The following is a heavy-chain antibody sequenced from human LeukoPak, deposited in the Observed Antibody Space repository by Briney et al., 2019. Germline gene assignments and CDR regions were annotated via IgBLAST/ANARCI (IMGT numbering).Heavy chain of an antibody. CDR2: IYYSGST. J-gene: IGHJ6*03. V-gene: IGHV4-39*01. CDR1: GGSISSSSYY. Sequence: SETLSLTCTVSGGSISSSSYYWGWIRQPPGKGVEGIGSIYYSGSTYYNPSLKSRVTISVDTSKNQFSLKLSSVTAADTAVYYCARRVVVVTAGYYYYYYMDVWGKGTTVTVSS. D-gene: IGHD2-21*02. CDR3: ARRVVVVTAGYYYYYYMDV.